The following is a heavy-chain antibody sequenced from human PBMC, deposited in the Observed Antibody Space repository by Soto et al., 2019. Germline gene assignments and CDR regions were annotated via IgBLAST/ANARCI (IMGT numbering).Heavy chain of an antibody. D-gene: IGHD6-19*01. Sequence: QVQLVQSGAEVKKPGASVKVSCKASGYSFTTFGISWVRQAPGQGLEWMAWISGNNGNTNYAQKFQDRVTMTTDTATSTAYMELRSLRSDDTAVYYCARDRGSGWFVYWGQGTLVTVSS. CDR1: GYSFTTFG. CDR3: ARDRGSGWFVY. J-gene: IGHJ4*02. V-gene: IGHV1-18*01. CDR2: ISGNNGNT.